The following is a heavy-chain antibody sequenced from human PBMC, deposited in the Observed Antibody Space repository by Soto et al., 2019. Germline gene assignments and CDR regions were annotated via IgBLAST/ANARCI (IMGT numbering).Heavy chain of an antibody. CDR1: GYTFTSYG. V-gene: IGHV1-18*04. CDR2: ISAYNGNT. Sequence: VKVSCKASGYTFTSYGISWVRQAPVQLLEWMGWISAYNGNTNYAQKLQGRVTMTTDTSTSTAYMELRSLRSDDTAVYYCARVRYYYDSSGHYWYFDLWGRGTLVTVSS. J-gene: IGHJ2*01. D-gene: IGHD3-22*01. CDR3: ARVRYYYDSSGHYWYFDL.